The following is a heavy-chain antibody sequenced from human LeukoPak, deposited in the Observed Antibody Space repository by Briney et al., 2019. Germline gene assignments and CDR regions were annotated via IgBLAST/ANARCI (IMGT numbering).Heavy chain of an antibody. CDR2: ISAYNGHT. V-gene: IGHV1-18*01. Sequence: VSVKVSCKGSGYPFSSYGITWVRQAPGQGLEWVGWISAYNGHTQYGQNVQGRVTMTTETSTTTAYLELRNLTSDDTAVYFCASGAYYPFDFWGQGTLVTVSS. D-gene: IGHD1-26*01. CDR3: ASGAYYPFDF. J-gene: IGHJ4*02. CDR1: GYPFSSYG.